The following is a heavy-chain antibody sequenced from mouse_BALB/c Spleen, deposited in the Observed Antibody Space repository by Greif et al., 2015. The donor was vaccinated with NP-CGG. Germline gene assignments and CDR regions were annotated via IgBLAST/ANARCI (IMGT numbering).Heavy chain of an antibody. J-gene: IGHJ2*01. CDR1: GYSFTSYW. CDR3: ARSNWDVLYYFVY. CDR2: IDPSDSET. V-gene: IGHV1S126*01. Sequence: QVQLQQPGPQLVRPGASVKISCKASGYSFTSYWMNWVKQRPGQGLEWIGMIDPSDSETRLNQKFKDKATLTVDKSSSTAYMQLSSPTSEDSAVYYCARSNWDVLYYFVYWAQGTTLTVSS. D-gene: IGHD4-1*01.